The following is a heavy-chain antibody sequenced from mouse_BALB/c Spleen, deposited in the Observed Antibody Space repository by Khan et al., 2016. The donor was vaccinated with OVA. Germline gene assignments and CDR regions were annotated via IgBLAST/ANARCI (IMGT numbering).Heavy chain of an antibody. CDR3: TRGDPGNFDY. CDR1: GYTFTNYW. D-gene: IGHD2-13*01. V-gene: IGHV1-69*02. Sequence: QVQLQQSGAELVRPGASVRLSCKTSGYTFTNYWINWVKQRPGQGLEWIGNIYPSDSYTNYNQKFKDKATMTVDKSSSTANMQLSSPTSEDSAVYYCTRGDPGNFDYWGQGTTLTVSS. CDR2: IYPSDSYT. J-gene: IGHJ2*01.